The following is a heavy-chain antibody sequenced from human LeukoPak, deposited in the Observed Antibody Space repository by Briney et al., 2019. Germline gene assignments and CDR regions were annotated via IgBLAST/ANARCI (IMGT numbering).Heavy chain of an antibody. V-gene: IGHV3-30*02. D-gene: IGHD1-26*01. CDR1: GFSFSSYG. J-gene: IGHJ4*02. CDR3: AKDRSESYFYFDF. CDR2: IRYGGNDE. Sequence: GGSLRLSCEAFGFSFSSYGMHWVRQAPGKGLEWVAFIRYGGNDERYADSVKGRFTISRDNSKNTLYLQMNSLRAEDTAVYYCAKDRSESYFYFDFWGQGAQVTVSS.